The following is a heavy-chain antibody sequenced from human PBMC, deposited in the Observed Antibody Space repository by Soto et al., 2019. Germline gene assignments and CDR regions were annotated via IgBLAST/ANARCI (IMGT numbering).Heavy chain of an antibody. CDR1: GYTFTSYG. Sequence: QVQLVQSGAEVKKPGASVKVSCKASGYTFTSYGISWVRQAPGQGLEWMGWISAYNGNTNYAQKLQGRVTMTTDTSTSTAYMELRSLRPDDTAVYYCARESVTMVRGVIAYYYGMDVRGQGTTVTVSS. V-gene: IGHV1-18*01. CDR2: ISAYNGNT. CDR3: ARESVTMVRGVIAYYYGMDV. J-gene: IGHJ6*02. D-gene: IGHD3-10*01.